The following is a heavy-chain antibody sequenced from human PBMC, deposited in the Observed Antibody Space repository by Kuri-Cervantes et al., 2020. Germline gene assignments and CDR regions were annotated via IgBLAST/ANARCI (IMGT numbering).Heavy chain of an antibody. J-gene: IGHJ3*02. CDR1: GGSISSYY. V-gene: IGHV4-59*01. CDR2: IYCSGST. CDR3: ARVGSSYAHSGDAFDI. Sequence: ESLKISCTVSGGSISSYYWSWIRQPPGKGLEWIGYIYCSGSTNYNPSLKSRVTISVDTSKNQFSLKLSSVTAADTAVYYCARVGSSYAHSGDAFDIWGQGTMVTVSS. D-gene: IGHD2-2*01.